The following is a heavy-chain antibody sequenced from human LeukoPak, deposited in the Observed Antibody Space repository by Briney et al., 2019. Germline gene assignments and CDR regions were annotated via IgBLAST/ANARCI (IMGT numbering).Heavy chain of an antibody. Sequence: PSETLSLTCSVSGGSISSGDYYWSWIRQPPGKGLEWIGYMYYSGTADYNPSLKSRVIMSVDTSKNQFSLKLTSVPAADTAVYYCVRDIGYCSGGDCYSYDAFDIWGQGTKVTVSS. CDR3: VRDIGYCSGGDCYSYDAFDI. D-gene: IGHD2-15*01. CDR1: GGSISSGDYY. V-gene: IGHV4-30-4*01. CDR2: MYYSGTA. J-gene: IGHJ3*02.